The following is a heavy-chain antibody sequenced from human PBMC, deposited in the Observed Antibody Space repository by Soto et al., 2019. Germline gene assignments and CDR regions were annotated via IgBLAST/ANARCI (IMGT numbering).Heavy chain of an antibody. CDR1: GFSLSNARMG. J-gene: IGHJ2*01. CDR3: ARISLTTVVTSGYFDL. V-gene: IGHV2-26*01. D-gene: IGHD4-17*01. Sequence: QVTLKESGPVLVKPTETLTLTCTVSGFSLSNARMGVSWIRQPPGKALEWLAHIFSNDEKSYSTYLKGRLTISKDTSKSQVVLTMTNMDPVDTSTYYCARISLTTVVTSGYFDLWGRGTMVTVSS. CDR2: IFSNDEK.